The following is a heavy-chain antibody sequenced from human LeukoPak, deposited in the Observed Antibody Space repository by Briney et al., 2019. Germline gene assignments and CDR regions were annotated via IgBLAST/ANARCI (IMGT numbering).Heavy chain of an antibody. CDR2: ISSSGSTI. Sequence: GGSLRLSCAASGFTFSSYSMNWIRQAPGKGLEWVSYISSSGSTIYYADSVKGRFTISRDNAKNSLYLQMNSLRAEDTAVYYCARVLTTLITYYYYMDVWGKGTTVTVSS. J-gene: IGHJ6*03. CDR1: GFTFSSYS. D-gene: IGHD3-9*01. CDR3: ARVLTTLITYYYYMDV. V-gene: IGHV3-48*04.